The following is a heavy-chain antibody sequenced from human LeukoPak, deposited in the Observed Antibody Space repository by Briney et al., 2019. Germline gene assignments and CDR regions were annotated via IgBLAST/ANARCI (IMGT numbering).Heavy chain of an antibody. J-gene: IGHJ4*02. CDR3: ARDRKQLRGYFDY. CDR2: ISSSSSTI. Sequence: GGSLRLSCAASGFTFKNYAMNWVRQAPGKGLEWVSYISSSSSTIYYADSVKGRFTISRDNAKNSLYLQMNSLRAEDTAVYYCARDRKQLRGYFDYWGQGTLVTVSS. CDR1: GFTFKNYA. D-gene: IGHD6-13*01. V-gene: IGHV3-48*01.